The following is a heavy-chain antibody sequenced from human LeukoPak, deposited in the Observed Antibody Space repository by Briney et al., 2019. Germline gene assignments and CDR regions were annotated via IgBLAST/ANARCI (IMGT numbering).Heavy chain of an antibody. J-gene: IGHJ5*02. Sequence: ASVKVSCKASGYTYTSYGISRVRQAPGQGLEWMGWISGCNGNTNYAQKVQGRVTMTTDTSKSTAYMELRSLRSDDTAVYYCARDHKWFDPWGQGTLVTVSS. CDR2: ISGCNGNT. V-gene: IGHV1-18*01. CDR3: ARDHKWFDP. CDR1: GYTYTSYG.